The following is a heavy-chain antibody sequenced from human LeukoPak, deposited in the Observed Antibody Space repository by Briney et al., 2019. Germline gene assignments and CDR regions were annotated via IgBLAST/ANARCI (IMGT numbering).Heavy chain of an antibody. V-gene: IGHV3-23*01. CDR1: GSTFSTYA. J-gene: IGHJ4*02. Sequence: EGSPRLSCTPSGSTFSTYAMSWGCQAPRKGMGWFSAFTSGGDDTDYAVSVKGAFTISRDNSKNTLYLQMNSLRVEDTAVYYCAKGSSSSRPYYFDCWGQGALVTVSS. D-gene: IGHD6-6*01. CDR3: AKGSSSSRPYYFDC. CDR2: FTSGGDDT.